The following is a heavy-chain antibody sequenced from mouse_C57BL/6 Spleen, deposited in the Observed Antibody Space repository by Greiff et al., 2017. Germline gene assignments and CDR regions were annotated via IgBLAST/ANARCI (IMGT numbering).Heavy chain of an antibody. D-gene: IGHD1-1*01. Sequence: VQLKESGPELVKPGASVKMSCKASGYTFTDYNMHWVKQSHGKSLEWIGYINPNNGGTSYNQKFKGKATLTVNKSSSTAYMELRSLTSEDSAVYYCAREFITTVVATRYFDVWGTGTTVTVSS. J-gene: IGHJ1*03. CDR1: GYTFTDYN. CDR2: INPNNGGT. V-gene: IGHV1-22*01. CDR3: AREFITTVVATRYFDV.